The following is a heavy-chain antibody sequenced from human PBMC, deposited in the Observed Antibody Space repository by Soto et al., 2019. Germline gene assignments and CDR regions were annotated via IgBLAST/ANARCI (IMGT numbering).Heavy chain of an antibody. CDR3: ARGSAKITMIVDYADV. CDR1: GFTFSSYA. D-gene: IGHD3-22*01. V-gene: IGHV3-30-3*01. Sequence: GGSLRLSCAASGFTFSSYAMHWVRQAPGKGLEWVAVISYDGSNKYYADSVKGRFTISRDNSKNTLYLQMNSLRAEDTAVYYCARGSAKITMIVDYADVWGQGTTVTVSS. CDR2: ISYDGSNK. J-gene: IGHJ6*02.